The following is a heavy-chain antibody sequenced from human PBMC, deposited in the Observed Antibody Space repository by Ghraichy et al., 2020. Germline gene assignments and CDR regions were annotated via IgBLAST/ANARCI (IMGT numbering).Heavy chain of an antibody. CDR1: GGSFSGYY. CDR3: SIMLWNSSGWYRGVDAFDI. V-gene: IGHV4-34*01. D-gene: IGHD6-19*01. Sequence: SETLSLTCAVYGGSFSGYYWSWIRQPPGKGLEWIGEINHSGSTNYNPSLKSRVTISVDTSKNQFSLKLSSVTAADTAVYYCSIMLWNSSGWYRGVDAFDIGGKERMVNVSS. CDR2: INHSGST. J-gene: IGHJ3*02.